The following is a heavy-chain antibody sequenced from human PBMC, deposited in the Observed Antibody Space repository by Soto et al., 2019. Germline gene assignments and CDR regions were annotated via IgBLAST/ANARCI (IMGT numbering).Heavy chain of an antibody. V-gene: IGHV1-2*04. Sequence: ASLKVSCKSSGYTFTGYYMHWVRQAPGQGLEWMGWINPNSGGTNYAQKFQGWVTMTRDTSISTAYMELSRLRSDDTAVYYCARSGGYYYYGMDVWGQGTTVNVSS. D-gene: IGHD1-26*01. CDR3: ARSGGYYYYGMDV. CDR1: GYTFTGYY. J-gene: IGHJ6*02. CDR2: INPNSGGT.